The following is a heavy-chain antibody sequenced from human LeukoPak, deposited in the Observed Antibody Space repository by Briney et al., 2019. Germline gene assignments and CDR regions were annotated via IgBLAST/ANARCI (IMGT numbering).Heavy chain of an antibody. V-gene: IGHV3-48*01. Sequence: QTGGSLRLSCAASGLTFTIYSMTWVRQAPGMGLEWVSYISGSSSTIYYADSLKGRFTISRDNARNSLYLQMNNLRAEDTAVYYCARGTSLDYWGQGTLVTVSS. D-gene: IGHD1/OR15-1a*01. CDR2: ISGSSSTI. J-gene: IGHJ4*02. CDR3: ARGTSLDY. CDR1: GLTFTIYS.